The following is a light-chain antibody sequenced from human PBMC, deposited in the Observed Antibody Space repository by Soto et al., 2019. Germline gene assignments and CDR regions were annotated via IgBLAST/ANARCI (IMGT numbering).Light chain of an antibody. V-gene: IGLV2-8*01. J-gene: IGLJ1*01. Sequence: QSVLAQPPSASGSPGQSVTISCTGASSDVGGYNYVSLYQQHPGKAPKLMIYEVSKRPSGVPDRFSGSKSGNTASLTVSGLQAEDEADYFCTSYAGSNTYVFGSGTKVTV. CDR1: SSDVGGYNY. CDR3: TSYAGSNTYV. CDR2: EVS.